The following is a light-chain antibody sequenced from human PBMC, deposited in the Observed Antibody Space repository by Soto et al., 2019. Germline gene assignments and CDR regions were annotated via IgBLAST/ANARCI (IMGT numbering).Light chain of an antibody. CDR2: AAS. J-gene: IGKJ2*03. CDR1: QSINNH. V-gene: IGKV1-39*01. CDR3: QQSYITLYS. Sequence: DIQMTQSPSSLSASVGDRVTITCRASQSINNHLRWYQQKPRKAPKLLINAASSLQSVVPSRFSGSGSETEFTLPISSMQPEDFATYYCQQSYITLYSFGQGTSLEIK.